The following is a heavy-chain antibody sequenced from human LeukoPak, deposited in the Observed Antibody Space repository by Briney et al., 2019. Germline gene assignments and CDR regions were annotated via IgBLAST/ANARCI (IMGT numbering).Heavy chain of an antibody. CDR3: AVQATGRGY. Sequence: ASVKVSCKASGYTFTSYGISWVRQAPGQGLEWMGWISAYNGNTNYAQKCQGRVTMATDTSTSPAYMELRSLRSDDTAVYYCAVQATGRGYWGQGTLVTVSS. V-gene: IGHV1-18*01. CDR1: GYTFTSYG. CDR2: ISAYNGNT. J-gene: IGHJ4*02. D-gene: IGHD1-26*01.